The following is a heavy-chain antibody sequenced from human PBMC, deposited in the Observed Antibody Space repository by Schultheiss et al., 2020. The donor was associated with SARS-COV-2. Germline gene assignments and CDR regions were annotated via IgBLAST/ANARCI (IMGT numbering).Heavy chain of an antibody. V-gene: IGHV4-4*02. J-gene: IGHJ4*02. CDR1: GGSISSSNW. CDR3: ARAGIAVARFDY. D-gene: IGHD6-19*01. CDR2: IYHSGST. Sequence: SETLSLTCAVSGGSISSSNWWSWVRQPPGKGLEWIGEIYHSGSTYYNPSLKSRVTISVDTSKNQFSLKLSSVTAADTAVYYCARAGIAVARFDYWGQGTLVTVSS.